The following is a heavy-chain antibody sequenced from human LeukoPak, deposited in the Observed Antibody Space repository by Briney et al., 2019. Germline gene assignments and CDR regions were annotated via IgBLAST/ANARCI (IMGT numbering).Heavy chain of an antibody. Sequence: SETLSLTCAVYGGSFSGYYWSWIRQPPGKGLEWIGEINHSGSTNYNPSLKSRVTISVDTSKNQFSLKLSSVTAADTAVYYCARRLVRGYDFRPWGQGTLVTVSS. CDR1: GGSFSGYY. J-gene: IGHJ5*02. D-gene: IGHD5-12*01. CDR2: INHSGST. CDR3: ARRLVRGYDFRP. V-gene: IGHV4-34*01.